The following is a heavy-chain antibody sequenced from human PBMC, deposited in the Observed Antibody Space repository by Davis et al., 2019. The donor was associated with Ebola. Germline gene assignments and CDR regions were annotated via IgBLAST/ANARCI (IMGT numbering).Heavy chain of an antibody. CDR2: IFWDDVK. J-gene: IGHJ4*02. CDR3: AHSLSAYDLTYLDY. V-gene: IGHV2-5*02. D-gene: IGHD5-12*01. Sequence: SGPTLVKPTQTLTLTCTFSGFSLSTSGVGVGWIRQPPGKALEWLALIFWDDVKRYSPSLKSRLTIAKDTSRNQVVLRMTNMDPVDTATYYCAHSLSAYDLTYLDYWGQGTLVTVSS. CDR1: GFSLSTSGVG.